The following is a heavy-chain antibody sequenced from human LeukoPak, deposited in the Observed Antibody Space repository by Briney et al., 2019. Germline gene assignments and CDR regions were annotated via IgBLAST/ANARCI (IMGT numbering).Heavy chain of an antibody. J-gene: IGHJ6*03. CDR1: GYTFTSYA. CDR2: IIHIFRTA. CDR3: ARNDFWSGYGALYYYYMDV. D-gene: IGHD3-3*01. V-gene: IGHV1-69*06. Sequence: VASVKVSCKASGYTFTSYAIKWVRQAPGEGLEWMGGIIHIFRTANYAQKFQGRVTTTADKFTSTAYMELSSLRSEDTAVYYCARNDFWSGYGALYYYYMDVWGKGTTVTVSS.